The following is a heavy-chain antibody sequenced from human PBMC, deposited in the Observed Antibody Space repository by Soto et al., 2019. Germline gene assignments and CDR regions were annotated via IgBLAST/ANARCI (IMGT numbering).Heavy chain of an antibody. V-gene: IGHV1-8*01. J-gene: IGHJ5*02. D-gene: IGHD3-16*01. CDR3: ARMATFGSLNWFDP. CDR2: MNPGSGDT. CDR1: GYSCTNND. Sequence: ASVKVSCKASGYSCTNNDVSWVLQATGQGLEWMGWMNPGSGDTGYAQKFQGRVTMTRDISIATAYMELSSLRSDDTAIYFCARMATFGSLNWFDPWGQGTQVTVSS.